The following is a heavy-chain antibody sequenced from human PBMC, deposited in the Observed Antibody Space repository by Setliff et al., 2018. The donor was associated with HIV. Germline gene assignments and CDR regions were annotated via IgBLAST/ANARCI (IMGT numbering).Heavy chain of an antibody. V-gene: IGHV4-34*01. CDR2: VNHSGSS. J-gene: IGHJ4*02. Sequence: PSETLSLTCAVYGGSFSDNYWSWIRQPPGKGLEWIGEVNHSGSSSYNPSLKSRVNILVDKSTNQFSLKLNSVTASDTAVYYCARAAAGNTGPFDLWGQGSPVTVSS. D-gene: IGHD4-17*01. CDR3: ARAAAGNTGPFDL. CDR1: GGSFSDNY.